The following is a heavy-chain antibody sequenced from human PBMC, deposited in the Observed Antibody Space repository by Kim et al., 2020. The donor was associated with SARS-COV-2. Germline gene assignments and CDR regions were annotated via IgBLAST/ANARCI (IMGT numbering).Heavy chain of an antibody. CDR2: ISYDGSHK. V-gene: IGHV3-30*18. CDR3: AKDLLAPMDWNDQYNWFDP. D-gene: IGHD1-1*01. J-gene: IGHJ5*02. CDR1: GFSFSSYG. Sequence: GGSLRLSCAASGFSFSSYGMHWVRQAPGKGLEWVAVISYDGSHKYYADSVKGRFTISRDNSKNTLSLQMNSLRAEDTAVYYCAKDLLAPMDWNDQYNWFDPWGQGTLVTVSS.